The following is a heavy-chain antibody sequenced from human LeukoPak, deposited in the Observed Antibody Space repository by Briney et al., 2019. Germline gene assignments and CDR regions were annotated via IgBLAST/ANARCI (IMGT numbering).Heavy chain of an antibody. CDR2: ISYSGTT. J-gene: IGHJ4*02. V-gene: IGHV4-39*07. CDR3: AGAETTVVTPDY. D-gene: IGHD4-23*01. Sequence: PSETLSLTCTVSGGSISSSTYYWGWIRQPPGKGLEWIGIISYSGTTYYSPSLQSRVTISVDTSKNQFSLKQSSVTAADTAVYYCAGAETTVVTPDYWGQGTLVTVSS. CDR1: GGSISSSTYY.